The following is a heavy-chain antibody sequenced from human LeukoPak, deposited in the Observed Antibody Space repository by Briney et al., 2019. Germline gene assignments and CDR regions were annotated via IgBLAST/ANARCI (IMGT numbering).Heavy chain of an antibody. J-gene: IGHJ4*02. CDR2: IYYIGST. D-gene: IGHD6-19*01. CDR1: GGSTSSYY. Sequence: SETLSLTCTVSGGSTSSYYWSWIRQPPGKGLEWIGYIYYIGSTNYNPSLKSRLTISIDTSKNQFSLKLSSVAAADTAVYYCARHSGAGTGFVYWGQGTLVTVSS. CDR3: ARHSGAGTGFVY. V-gene: IGHV4-59*08.